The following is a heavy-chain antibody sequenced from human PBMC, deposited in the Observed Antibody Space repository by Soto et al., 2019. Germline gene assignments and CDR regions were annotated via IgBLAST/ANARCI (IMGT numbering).Heavy chain of an antibody. V-gene: IGHV3-23*01. Sequence: HPGGSLRLSCAASGLTFSSYAMSWVRQAPGKGLEWVSLISGSGGGTYYADSVKGRFTISRDNAKNTLYLQMNSLRAEDTAVFYCTKHLSNGSPDYWGQGTLVTVS. J-gene: IGHJ4*02. CDR1: GLTFSSYA. D-gene: IGHD2-8*01. CDR2: ISGSGGGT. CDR3: TKHLSNGSPDY.